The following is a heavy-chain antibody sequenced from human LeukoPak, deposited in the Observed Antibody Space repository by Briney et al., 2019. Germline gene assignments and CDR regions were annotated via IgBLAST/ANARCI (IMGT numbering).Heavy chain of an antibody. J-gene: IGHJ3*02. D-gene: IGHD6-19*01. CDR2: ISSSSSYI. CDR1: GFTFSSYS. CDR3: ARASGYTSGWYDDAFDI. Sequence: GGSLRLSCAASGFTFSSYSMNWVRHAPGKGLELVSSISSSSSYIYYADSVKGRFTISRDNAKNSLYLQMNSLRAEDTAVYYCARASGYTSGWYDDAFDIWGQGTMVTVSS. V-gene: IGHV3-21*01.